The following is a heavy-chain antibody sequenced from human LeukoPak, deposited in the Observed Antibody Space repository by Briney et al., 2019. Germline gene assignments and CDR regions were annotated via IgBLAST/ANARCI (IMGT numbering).Heavy chain of an antibody. D-gene: IGHD6-6*01. CDR2: IYYSGST. V-gene: IGHV4-59*01. J-gene: IGHJ4*02. Sequence: SETLSHTCTVSGGSISSYYWSWIRQPPGKGLEWIGYIYYSGSTNYNPSLKSRVTISVDTSKNQFSLKLSSVTAAGTAVYYCARSSYSSSPFDFDYWGQGTLVTVSS. CDR3: ARSSYSSSPFDFDY. CDR1: GGSISSYY.